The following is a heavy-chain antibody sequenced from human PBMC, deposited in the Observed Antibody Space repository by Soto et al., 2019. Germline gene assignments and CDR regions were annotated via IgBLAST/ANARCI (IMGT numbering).Heavy chain of an antibody. CDR1: GFTFSTYR. V-gene: IGHV3-74*01. D-gene: IGHD2-2*01. CDR3: ARGLQVHQASWSIYYYHGLDV. J-gene: IGHJ6*02. CDR2: VNSDENT. Sequence: EVQLVESGGGLVQPGGSLRLSCAASGFTFSTYRMHWVRQAPGKGLVWVSRVNSDENTIYVDSVKGRFTVSRDNAKNTVYLQMSSLRPEDTAVYYCARGLQVHQASWSIYYYHGLDVWGQGTTVTVSS.